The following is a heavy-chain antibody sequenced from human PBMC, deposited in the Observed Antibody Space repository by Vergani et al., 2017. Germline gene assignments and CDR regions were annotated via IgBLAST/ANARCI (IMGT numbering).Heavy chain of an antibody. CDR1: GFTFSSYS. CDR3: ARGCSSTSCYYYYYGIDV. J-gene: IGHJ6*02. D-gene: IGHD2-2*01. CDR2: ISSSSSTI. Sequence: EVQLVESGGGLVQPGGSLRLSCAASGFTFSSYSMNWVRQAPGKGLVWVSYISSSSSTIYYADTVKGRFTISRDNAKNSLYLQMNSLRAEDTAVYYCARGCSSTSCYYYYYGIDVWGQGTTVTVSS. V-gene: IGHV3-48*01.